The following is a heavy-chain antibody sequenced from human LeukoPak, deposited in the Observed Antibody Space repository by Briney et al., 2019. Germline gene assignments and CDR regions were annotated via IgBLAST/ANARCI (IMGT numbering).Heavy chain of an antibody. J-gene: IGHJ3*02. CDR2: ISYDGSTK. CDR1: GFTFSLYA. V-gene: IGHV3-30-3*01. CDR3: ARRVEAVDI. Sequence: ERSLRLSCAASGFTFSLYAMHWVRQAPGKGLVWVAVISYDGSTKYYADSVKGRFTISRDNSKNTLYLQMNSLSAEDTAVYYWARRVEAVDIWGQGTMVTVSS.